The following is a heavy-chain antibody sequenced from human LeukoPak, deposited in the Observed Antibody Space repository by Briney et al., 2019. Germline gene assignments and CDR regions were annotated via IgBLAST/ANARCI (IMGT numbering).Heavy chain of an antibody. CDR2: IWYDGSNK. J-gene: IGHJ3*02. CDR1: GFTFSSYG. D-gene: IGHD6-13*01. CDR3: ARGTYSSSRTDDAFDI. Sequence: QPGGSLRLSCAASGFTFSSYGMHWVRQAPGKGLEWVAVIWYDGSNKYYADSVKGRFTISRDNSKNTLYLQMNSLRAEDTAVYYCARGTYSSSRTDDAFDIWGQGTMVTVSS. V-gene: IGHV3-33*01.